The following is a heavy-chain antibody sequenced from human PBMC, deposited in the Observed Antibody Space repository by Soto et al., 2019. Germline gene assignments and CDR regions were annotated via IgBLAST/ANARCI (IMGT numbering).Heavy chain of an antibody. V-gene: IGHV3-23*01. Sequence: EVQLLESGGGLVQPGGSLRLSCAASGFTFSSYAMSWVRQAPGKGLEWVSAISGSGGSTYHADSVKGRFTISRDNSKTALYLQMISLRAEDTAVYYCAKRTVGWYFDLWGRGTLVTVSS. CDR2: ISGSGGST. CDR3: AKRTVGWYFDL. CDR1: GFTFSSYA. J-gene: IGHJ2*01. D-gene: IGHD4-17*01.